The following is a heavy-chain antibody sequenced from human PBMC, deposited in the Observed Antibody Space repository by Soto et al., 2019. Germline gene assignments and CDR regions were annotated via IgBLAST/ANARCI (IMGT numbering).Heavy chain of an antibody. V-gene: IGHV1-69*06. CDR2: IIPIFGTA. CDR1: GGTFSSYA. Sequence: SVKVSCKASGGTFSSYAIGWVRQAPGQGLEWMGGIIPIFGTANYAQKFQGRVTITADKSTSTAYMELSSLRSEDTAVYYCARGSPLPSPGLGIYGSGSYYYNWFDPWGQGTLVTVSS. CDR3: ARGSPLPSPGLGIYGSGSYYYNWFDP. J-gene: IGHJ5*02. D-gene: IGHD3-10*01.